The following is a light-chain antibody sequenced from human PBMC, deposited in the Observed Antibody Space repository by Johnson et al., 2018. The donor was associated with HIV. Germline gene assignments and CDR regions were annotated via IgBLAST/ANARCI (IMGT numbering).Light chain of an antibody. J-gene: IGLJ1*01. CDR1: SSNIGNNY. V-gene: IGLV1-51*02. CDR2: ENT. Sequence: QSVLTQPPSVSADPGQKVTISCSGSSSNIGNNYVSWYQQLPGTAPKLLIYENTKRPSGVPDRFSGSKSGSSATLGITGLQTGDEADYYCGTWDSSLGKVFGTGTKVTVL. CDR3: GTWDSSLGKV.